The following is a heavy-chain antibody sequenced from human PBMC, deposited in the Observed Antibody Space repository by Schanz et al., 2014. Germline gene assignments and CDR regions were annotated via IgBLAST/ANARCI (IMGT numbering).Heavy chain of an antibody. Sequence: EVQLVESGGGLVQPGGSLRLSCAASGFTFSRYAMSWVRQAPGKGLEWVSGLSGSGHSSYYADSVRGRFIISRDNSENTLYLQMNSLRVEDTAVYYCASTDGISEYFQNWGQGTLVTVSS. CDR2: LSGSGHSS. CDR3: ASTDGISEYFQN. V-gene: IGHV3-23*04. CDR1: GFTFSRYA. J-gene: IGHJ1*01.